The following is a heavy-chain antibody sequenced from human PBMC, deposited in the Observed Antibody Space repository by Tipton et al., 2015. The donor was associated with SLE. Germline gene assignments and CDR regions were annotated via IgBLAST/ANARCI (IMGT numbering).Heavy chain of an antibody. Sequence: TLSLTCTVSGGSISSGSYYWSWIRQPAGKGLEWIGRIYTSGSTNYNPSLKSRVTISVDTSKNQFSLKLSSVTAADTAVYYCASFRALLKGSGFDLWGRGTLVTVSS. J-gene: IGHJ2*01. V-gene: IGHV4-61*02. CDR1: GGSISSGSYY. CDR2: IYTSGST. D-gene: IGHD3-10*01. CDR3: ASFRALLKGSGFDL.